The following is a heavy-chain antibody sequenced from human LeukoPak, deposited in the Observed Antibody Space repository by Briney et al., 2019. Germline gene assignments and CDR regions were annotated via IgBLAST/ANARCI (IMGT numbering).Heavy chain of an antibody. V-gene: IGHV1-69*13. Sequence: VASVKVSCKASGGTFSSYAISWVRQAPGQGLERMGGIIPIFGTANYAQKFQGRVTITADESTSTAYMELSSLRSEDTAVYYCARVRGPYYYDSSGIPSWGQGTLVTVSS. CDR1: GGTFSSYA. CDR3: ARVRGPYYYDSSGIPS. J-gene: IGHJ4*02. CDR2: IIPIFGTA. D-gene: IGHD3-22*01.